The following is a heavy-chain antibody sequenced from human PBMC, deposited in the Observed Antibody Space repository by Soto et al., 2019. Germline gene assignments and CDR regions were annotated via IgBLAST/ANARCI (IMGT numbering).Heavy chain of an antibody. D-gene: IGHD1-26*01. CDR2: IIPILGMA. J-gene: IGHJ3*02. Sequence: QVQLVQSGAEVKKPGSSVKVSCKASGGTFSSYTISWVRQAPGQGLEWMGRIIPILGMANYAQKFQGSVTITAEKSTGPGYIGRSSLRSEDTAVYYCAREGPSGSYGGDAFDILGQGTMVTVSS. CDR1: GGTFSSYT. V-gene: IGHV1-69*08. CDR3: AREGPSGSYGGDAFDI.